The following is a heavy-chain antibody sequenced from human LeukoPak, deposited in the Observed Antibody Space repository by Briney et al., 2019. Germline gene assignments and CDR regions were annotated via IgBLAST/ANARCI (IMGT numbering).Heavy chain of an antibody. CDR1: GGSFSGYY. V-gene: IGHV4-34*01. Sequence: PSETLSLTCAVYGGSFSGYYWSWIRQPPGKGLEWIGEFNHSGSTNYNPSLKSRVTISVDTSKNQFSLKLSSVTAADTAVYYCARGIQEPEPNSSSPYDYWGQGTLVTVSS. D-gene: IGHD1-14*01. J-gene: IGHJ4*02. CDR3: ARGIQEPEPNSSSPYDY. CDR2: FNHSGST.